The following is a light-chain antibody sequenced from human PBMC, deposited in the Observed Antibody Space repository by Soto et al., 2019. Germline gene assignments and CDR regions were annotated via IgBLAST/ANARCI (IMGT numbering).Light chain of an antibody. V-gene: IGKV1-39*01. CDR1: QSISSF. Sequence: DIQMTQSPSSLSASVGDRVTITCRPSQSISSFLNWYQQKPGKAPKLLIYAASTLQSGIPSRFSGSGSQTDFTLTISSLQPEDFATYYCQQNYSIPLTFGGGTKVELK. J-gene: IGKJ4*01. CDR2: AAS. CDR3: QQNYSIPLT.